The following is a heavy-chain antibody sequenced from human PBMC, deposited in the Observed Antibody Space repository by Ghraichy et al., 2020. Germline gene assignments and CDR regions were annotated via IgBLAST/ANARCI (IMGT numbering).Heavy chain of an antibody. V-gene: IGHV3-21*01. J-gene: IGHJ6*02. CDR1: GFTFSSYS. Sequence: GGSLRLSCAASGFTFSSYSMNWVRQAPGKGLEWVSSISSSSSYIYYADSVKGRFTISRDNAKNSLYLQMNSLRAEDTAVYYCARDLSSPPHYDILTGYPLPSSSGMDVWGQGTTVTVSS. CDR2: ISSSSSYI. D-gene: IGHD3-9*01. CDR3: ARDLSSPPHYDILTGYPLPSSSGMDV.